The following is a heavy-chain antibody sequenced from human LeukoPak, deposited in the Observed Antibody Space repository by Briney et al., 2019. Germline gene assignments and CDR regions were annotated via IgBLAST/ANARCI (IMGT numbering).Heavy chain of an antibody. V-gene: IGHV4-34*01. CDR2: ITHHGST. CDR3: APIFGDYSDFDS. Sequence: KPSETLSLTCAVYGGSFSNYYLSWVRQPPGKGPEWIGEITHHGSTNYNPSLKSRVTISVDTSKNQFSLKLSSVAAADTAVYYCAPIFGDYSDFDSWGQGTLVTVSS. J-gene: IGHJ4*02. CDR1: GGSFSNYY. D-gene: IGHD4-17*01.